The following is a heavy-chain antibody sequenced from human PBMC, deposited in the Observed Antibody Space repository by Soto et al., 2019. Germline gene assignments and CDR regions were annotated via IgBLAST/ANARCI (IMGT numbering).Heavy chain of an antibody. CDR3: AKDSSYGYGLRYFDY. CDR1: GFTFSSYA. CDR2: ISGSGGST. D-gene: IGHD5-18*01. Sequence: GGSLRLSCAASGFTFSSYAMSWVRQAPGKGLEWVSAISGSGGSTYYADSVKGRFTISRDNSKNKLYLQMNSLRAEDTALYYFAKDSSYGYGLRYFDYWGQGTLVTVSS. V-gene: IGHV3-23*01. J-gene: IGHJ4*02.